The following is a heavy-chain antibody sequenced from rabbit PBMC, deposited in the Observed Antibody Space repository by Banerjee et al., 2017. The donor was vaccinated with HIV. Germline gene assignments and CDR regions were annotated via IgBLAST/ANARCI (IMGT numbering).Heavy chain of an antibody. J-gene: IGHJ4*01. V-gene: IGHV1S45*01. CDR3: ARNLARVIGGTFNL. Sequence: QEQLEESGGDLVKPGASLTLTCKASGLDSSSSYWICWVRQAPGKGLGWIACIDTCSRGMIYYACWATGRFAISKASSRTVTLQMSSLTAADTVTYLCARNLARVIGGTFNLGEPGTLVSDS. CDR1: GLDSSSSYW. D-gene: IGHD1-1*01. CDR2: IDTCSRGMI.